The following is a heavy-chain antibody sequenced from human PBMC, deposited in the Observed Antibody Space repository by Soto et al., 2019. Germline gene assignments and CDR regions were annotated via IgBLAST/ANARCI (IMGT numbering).Heavy chain of an antibody. V-gene: IGHV3-30-3*01. D-gene: IGHD2-2*01. CDR1: GFTFRSYA. CDR3: ARARLDTPALDY. Sequence: QVQLVESGGGVVQPGRSLRLSCAASGFTFRSYAMHWVRQAPGKGLEWVAVISYDGSNEYYADSVKGRFTISRDNSKNTLYLQMNSRRAEDTAVYYCARARLDTPALDYWGQGTLVTVSS. J-gene: IGHJ4*02. CDR2: ISYDGSNE.